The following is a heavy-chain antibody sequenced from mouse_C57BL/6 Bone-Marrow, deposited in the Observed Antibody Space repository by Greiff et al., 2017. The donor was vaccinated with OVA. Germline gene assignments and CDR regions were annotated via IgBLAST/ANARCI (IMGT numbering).Heavy chain of an antibody. D-gene: IGHD1-1*01. Sequence: EVKLVESGTVLARPGASVKMSCKTSGYTFTSYWMHWVKQRPGQGLEWIGAIYPGNSDTSYNQKFTGKAKLTAVTSASTAYMELSRLTNEDSAVYYCKGYYDGSSSYYFDYWGQGTTLTVSS. V-gene: IGHV1-5*01. J-gene: IGHJ2*01. CDR2: IYPGNSDT. CDR3: KGYYDGSSSYYFDY. CDR1: GYTFTSYW.